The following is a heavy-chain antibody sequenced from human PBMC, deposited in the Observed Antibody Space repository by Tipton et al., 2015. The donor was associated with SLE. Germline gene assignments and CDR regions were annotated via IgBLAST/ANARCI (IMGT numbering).Heavy chain of an antibody. D-gene: IGHD5-12*01. Sequence: TLSLTCAVYGGSFSGYYWSWIRQPPGKGLEWIGEINHSGGTNYNPSLRSRVTISVDTSKNQFSLKLSSVTAADTAVYYCARAPGLDRDYQYCYYMDVWGKGTTVTVSS. CDR2: INHSGGT. J-gene: IGHJ6*03. V-gene: IGHV4-34*01. CDR1: GGSFSGYY. CDR3: ARAPGLDRDYQYCYYMDV.